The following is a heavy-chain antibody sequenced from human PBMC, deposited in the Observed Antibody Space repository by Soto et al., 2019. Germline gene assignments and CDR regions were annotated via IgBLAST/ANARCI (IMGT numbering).Heavy chain of an antibody. CDR1: GFNFSSHA. J-gene: IGHJ4*02. CDR2: VWYDGSNK. Sequence: ESGGGVVQPGESLRLSCAASGFNFSSHAMHWVRQAPGKGLEWVAVVWYDGSNKYYAESVKGRFTISRDNSKNTLYLQMNNLRAEDMAVYYCVREFLNDFWGGYRNYYFDYWCQGTLVTVSS. V-gene: IGHV3-33*01. CDR3: VREFLNDFWGGYRNYYFDY. D-gene: IGHD3-3*01.